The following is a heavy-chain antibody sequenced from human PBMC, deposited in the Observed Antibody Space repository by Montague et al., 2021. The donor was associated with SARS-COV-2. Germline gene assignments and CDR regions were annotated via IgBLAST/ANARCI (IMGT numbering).Heavy chain of an antibody. Sequence: SETLSLTCAVHGGSFSGYYWNWIRQRPGKGLEWIGEINHGGSTNYNPSLKNRLTISADTSKNQFSLKLTSVAATDTAVYYCARLRDGAVPSPILGIGPYFTYYYMDVWGKGTTVTVS. CDR1: GGSFSGYY. J-gene: IGHJ6*03. CDR3: ARLRDGAVPSPILGIGPYFTYYYMDV. D-gene: IGHD2-2*02. CDR2: INHGGST. V-gene: IGHV4-34*01.